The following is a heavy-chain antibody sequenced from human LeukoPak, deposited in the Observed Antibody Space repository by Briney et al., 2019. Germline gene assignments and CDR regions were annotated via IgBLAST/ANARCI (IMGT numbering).Heavy chain of an antibody. V-gene: IGHV3-21*01. CDR3: ASEYQLPLDY. D-gene: IGHD2-2*01. J-gene: IGHJ4*02. CDR1: GFAFSSYS. Sequence: GSLRLSGAASGFAFSSYSMNWVRQAPGKGLEWVSSITSGRSFKYYEDSVKGRFTISRDNAKNQLYRQMSSRDVENTPVFYFASEYQLPLDYWGQGALVTVSS. CDR2: ITSGRSFK.